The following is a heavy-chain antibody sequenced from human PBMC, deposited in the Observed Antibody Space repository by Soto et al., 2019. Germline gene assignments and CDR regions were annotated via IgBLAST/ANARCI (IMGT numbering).Heavy chain of an antibody. V-gene: IGHV1-69*01. J-gene: IGHJ4*02. CDR2: IIPIFGTA. D-gene: IGHD1-1*01. Sequence: QVQLVQSGAEVKKPGSSVNVSCKASGGTFSSYAISWVRQAPGQGLEWMGGIIPIFGTANYAQKCQGRVTITADESTSTAYMEVSSLRSEDTAVYYCARGGGGDGYNWEGYWGQGTLVTVSS. CDR3: ARGGGGDGYNWEGY. CDR1: GGTFSSYA.